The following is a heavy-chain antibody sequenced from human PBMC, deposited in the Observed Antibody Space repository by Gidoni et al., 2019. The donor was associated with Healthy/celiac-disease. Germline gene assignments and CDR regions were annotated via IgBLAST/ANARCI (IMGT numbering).Heavy chain of an antibody. CDR1: GYTFTGYS. CDR2: INPKSGGT. J-gene: IGHJ4*02. V-gene: IGHV1-2*02. Sequence: QVQLVQSGAEVQKPGASVKVSCKASGYTFTGYSMPWVRQAPGQGLEWLGWINPKSGGTNYAQKFQGRVTMTRDRSRSTAYMELSRGRSDDTAVYYCARGNTVVTPDYYWGKGTLVTVSS. D-gene: IGHD2-15*01. CDR3: ARGNTVVTPDYY.